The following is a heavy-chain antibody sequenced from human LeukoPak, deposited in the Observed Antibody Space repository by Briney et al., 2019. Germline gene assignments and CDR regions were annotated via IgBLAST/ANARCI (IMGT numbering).Heavy chain of an antibody. CDR1: GFTFNRYA. J-gene: IGHJ4*02. CDR2: ISSDGNDQ. V-gene: IGHV3-30-3*01. Sequence: GRSLRLSCAASGFTFNRYAIHWVRQAPGKGLEWVTVISSDGNDQHYADSVKGRFTISRDNSKNTVFLQMNSLRIEDTAVYYCARDRYYYDSGGPDFDYWGQGTLVTVSS. D-gene: IGHD3-22*01. CDR3: ARDRYYYDSGGPDFDY.